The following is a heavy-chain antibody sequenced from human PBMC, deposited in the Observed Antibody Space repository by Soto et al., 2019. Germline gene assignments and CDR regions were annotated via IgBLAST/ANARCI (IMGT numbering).Heavy chain of an antibody. Sequence: QVQLLVSGGGVVQPGRSLKLSCRTSGFTSSLYGMHWNRQAPGKGLEWLAVTSFDGNNRYYADSVKGRFTISRDNSKSTLFLQMSTLRPDDTAVYFCAKGAQAAAVLDHWGQGALVTVAS. CDR1: GFTSSLYG. CDR3: AKGAQAAAVLDH. V-gene: IGHV3-30*18. CDR2: TSFDGNNR. J-gene: IGHJ4*02. D-gene: IGHD6-25*01.